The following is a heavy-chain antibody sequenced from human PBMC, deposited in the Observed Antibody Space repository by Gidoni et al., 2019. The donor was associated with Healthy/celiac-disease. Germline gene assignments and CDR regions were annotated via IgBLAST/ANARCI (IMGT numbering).Heavy chain of an antibody. V-gene: IGHV4-39*01. J-gene: IGHJ4*02. CDR3: ARVPFYGSGSYAFDY. CDR1: GGSISSSSYY. CDR2: IYYSGST. Sequence: QLQLQESGPGLVKPSETLSLTCTVSGGSISSSSYYWCWIRQPPGKGLEWIGSIYYSGSTYYNPSLKSRVTISVDTSKNQFSLKLSSVTAADTAVYYCARVPFYGSGSYAFDYWGQGTLVTVSS. D-gene: IGHD3-10*01.